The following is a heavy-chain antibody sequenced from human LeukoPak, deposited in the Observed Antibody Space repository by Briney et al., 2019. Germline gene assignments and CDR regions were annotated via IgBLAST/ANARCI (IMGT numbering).Heavy chain of an antibody. CDR2: MNPNSGNT. CDR3: ARARRITMVRGALRGEYYFDY. CDR1: GYTFTSYD. V-gene: IGHV1-8*01. J-gene: IGHJ4*02. Sequence: ASVKVSCKAPGYTFTSYDIHWVRQATGQGLEWMGWMNPNSGNTGYAQKFQGRVTMTRNTSISTAYMELSSLRSEDTAVYYCARARRITMVRGALRGEYYFDYWGQGTLVTVSS. D-gene: IGHD3-10*01.